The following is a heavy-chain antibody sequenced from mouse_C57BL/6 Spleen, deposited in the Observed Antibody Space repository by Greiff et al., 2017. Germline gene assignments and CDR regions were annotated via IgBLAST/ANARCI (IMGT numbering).Heavy chain of an antibody. D-gene: IGHD2-3*01. CDR3: ARRGGKDLYYDAMDY. CDR1: GYTFTSYW. J-gene: IGHJ4*01. V-gene: IGHV1-69*01. CDR2: IDPSDSYT. Sequence: VPLPPPVAELVMPGASVKLSCKASGYTFTSYWMHWVKQRPGQGLEWIGEIDPSDSYTNYNQKFKGKSTLTVDKSSSTAYMQLSSLTSEDSAVYDCARRGGKDLYYDAMDYWGQGTSVTVSS.